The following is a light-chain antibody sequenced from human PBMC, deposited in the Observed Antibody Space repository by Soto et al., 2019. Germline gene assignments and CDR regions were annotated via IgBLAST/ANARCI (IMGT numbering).Light chain of an antibody. CDR2: TNN. J-gene: IGLJ2*01. CDR3: SSYTSSSTLVV. V-gene: IGLV1-44*01. Sequence: QSVLTQPPSVSGTPGQRVTISCSGSSSTIGNSTVDWYQQLPGTAPKLLIYTNNQRPSGVPDRFSGSKSGTSASLAISGLQSEDEADYYCSSYTSSSTLVVFGGGTKLTVL. CDR1: SSTIGNST.